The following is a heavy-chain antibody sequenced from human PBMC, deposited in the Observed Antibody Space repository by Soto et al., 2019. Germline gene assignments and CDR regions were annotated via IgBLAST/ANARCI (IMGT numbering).Heavy chain of an antibody. CDR3: AKTRQAPVGTHFFDL. Sequence: PVGSLRLSCEVSGFTFSSFAMGWVRQAPGKGLEWLSSVSADGVSSFSADSVRGRFRVSRDNSKNTLFLQMRFLRVEDTAVYYCAKTRQAPVGTHFFDLWGQGTQVTVSS. CDR2: VSADGVSS. CDR1: GFTFSSFA. J-gene: IGHJ4*02. V-gene: IGHV3-23*01.